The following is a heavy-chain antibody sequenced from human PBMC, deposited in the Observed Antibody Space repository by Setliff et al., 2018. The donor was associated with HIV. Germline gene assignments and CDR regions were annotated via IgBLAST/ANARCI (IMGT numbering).Heavy chain of an antibody. V-gene: IGHV4-38-2*01. J-gene: IGHJ3*02. Sequence: SETLSLTCGVSGIPIDRVYSWAWIRQPPGKGLEWIGTISHSGSTHYNSPLQGRISISIDTSKNQFSLTLSSVTAADTAVYYCARHSMAAGTPDAFDIWGQGTMVTVS. CDR1: GIPIDRVYS. D-gene: IGHD6-6*01. CDR3: ARHSMAAGTPDAFDI. CDR2: ISHSGST.